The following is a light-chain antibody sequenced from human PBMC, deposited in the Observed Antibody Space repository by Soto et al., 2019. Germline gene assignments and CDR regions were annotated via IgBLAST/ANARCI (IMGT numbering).Light chain of an antibody. CDR1: SSDVGSYNH. V-gene: IGLV2-23*02. J-gene: IGLJ1*01. CDR3: CSWAGSNTFYF. CDR2: DVS. Sequence: QSVLTQPASVSGSPGQSITISCTGTSSDVGSYNHVSWYQQHPARAPKLMIYDVSRRPSGVSNRFSGSKSGNTASLTISGLQAEDEADYYCCSWAGSNTFYFFGTGTKVTGL.